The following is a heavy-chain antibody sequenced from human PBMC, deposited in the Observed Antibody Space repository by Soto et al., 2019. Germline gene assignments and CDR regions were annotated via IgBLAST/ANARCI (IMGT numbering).Heavy chain of an antibody. J-gene: IGHJ5*02. CDR3: ARDTHSAGGWFDT. CDR1: GGTSRSLS. Sequence: QVQLVQSGAEVKKPGSSVKVSCKASGGTSRSLSITWVRQAPGQGLEWMGGITPLFGIPNYPQKFQGRRTITADKSTGTAYLELSSLRSEDTAVYYCARDTHSAGGWFDTWGLGTLVTVSS. D-gene: IGHD2-15*01. CDR2: ITPLFGIP. V-gene: IGHV1-69*17.